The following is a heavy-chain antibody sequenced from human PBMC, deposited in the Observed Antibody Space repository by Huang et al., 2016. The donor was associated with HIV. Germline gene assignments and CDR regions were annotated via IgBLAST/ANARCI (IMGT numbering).Heavy chain of an antibody. Sequence: QLRLQESGPGLVQPSETLSLTCTVSGVSLITYDPYWGWSRQPPGEGPEWSGSFFYGRRPSAAPSLRSRVTISIDTSKNQVSLKLTSVTAADTATYYCAKRGSGGGSVHGFNDWGQGILVTVSS. CDR3: AKRGSGGGSVHGFND. CDR1: GVSLITYDPY. V-gene: IGHV4-39*07. D-gene: IGHD1-26*01. CDR2: FFYGRRP. J-gene: IGHJ4*02.